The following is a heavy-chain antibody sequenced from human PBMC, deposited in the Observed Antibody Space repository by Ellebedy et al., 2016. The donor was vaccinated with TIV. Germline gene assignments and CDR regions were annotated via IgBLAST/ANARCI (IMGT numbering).Heavy chain of an antibody. D-gene: IGHD5-12*01. CDR2: IWYDGSNK. V-gene: IGHV3-33*01. CDR1: GFTFGSYG. Sequence: GGSLRLXXVASGFTFGSYGMHWVRQAPGKGLEWVAVIWYDGSNKYYIDSVKGRFTISRVNSKNTLYLQMNSLRAEDTAMYYCARDPSGHGFDIWGLGTMVTVSS. CDR3: ARDPSGHGFDI. J-gene: IGHJ3*02.